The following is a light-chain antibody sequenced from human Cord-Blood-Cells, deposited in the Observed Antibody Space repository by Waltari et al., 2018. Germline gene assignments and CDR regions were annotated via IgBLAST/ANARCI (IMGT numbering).Light chain of an antibody. CDR1: QSVLYSSNNKNY. J-gene: IGKJ1*01. CDR2: WAS. Sequence: DIVMTQSPDSLAVSLGERATINCKSSQSVLYSSNNKNYLAWYQQKPGQPPKLLIYWASTRESGVPDRLSVSGSGTALTLTISSLQAEDVAVNYCQQYYSTPWTFGQGTKVEIK. V-gene: IGKV4-1*01. CDR3: QQYYSTPWT.